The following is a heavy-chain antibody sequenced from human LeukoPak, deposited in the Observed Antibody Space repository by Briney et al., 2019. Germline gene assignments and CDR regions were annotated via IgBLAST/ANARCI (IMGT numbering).Heavy chain of an antibody. J-gene: IGHJ4*02. Sequence: GGSLRLSCAASGFTFSSCAMSWVRQAPGKGLEWVSSISGGGTNTYYADSVKGRFAISRDNSKNTLYLQMNSLRAEDAAIYYCAKEMSHIVVVTARDYWGQGTLVTVPS. V-gene: IGHV3-23*01. D-gene: IGHD2-21*02. CDR3: AKEMSHIVVVTARDY. CDR1: GFTFSSCA. CDR2: ISGGGTNT.